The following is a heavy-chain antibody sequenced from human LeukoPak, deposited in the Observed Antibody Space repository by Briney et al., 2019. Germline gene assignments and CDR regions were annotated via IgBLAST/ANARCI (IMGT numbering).Heavy chain of an antibody. Sequence: SGGSLRLSCAASGFRFNNYAMHWVRQPPGTGLEWVAVISMDGIQEYYADSVKGRFSISRDNSKNTLYLRMNSLRSEDTAVYYCAREVYSYALDALDLWGQGTMVTVSS. J-gene: IGHJ3*01. V-gene: IGHV3-30*04. CDR1: GFRFNNYA. CDR2: ISMDGIQE. D-gene: IGHD5-18*01. CDR3: AREVYSYALDALDL.